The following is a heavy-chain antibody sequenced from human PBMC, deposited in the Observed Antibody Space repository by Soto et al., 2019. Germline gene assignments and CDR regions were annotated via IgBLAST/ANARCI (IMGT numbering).Heavy chain of an antibody. V-gene: IGHV3-23*01. Sequence: GGSLKLSCAASGFTFSSYAMSWVRQAPGKGLEWVSAISGSGGSTYYADSVKGRFTISRDNSKNTLYLQMNSLRAEDTAVYYCAKVPGSPPEYYFDYWGRGTLVTVSS. D-gene: IGHD3-10*01. CDR2: ISGSGGST. CDR1: GFTFSSYA. J-gene: IGHJ4*02. CDR3: AKVPGSPPEYYFDY.